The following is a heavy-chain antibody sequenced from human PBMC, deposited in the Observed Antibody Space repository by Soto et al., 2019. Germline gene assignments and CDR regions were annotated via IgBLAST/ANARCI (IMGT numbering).Heavy chain of an antibody. CDR3: AKDWGCSGGSCYQDYYYYMDV. Sequence: GGSLRLSCAASGFTFSSYAMSWVRQAPGKGLEWVSAISGSGGSTYYADSVKGRFTISRDNSKNTLYLQMNRLRAEDTAVYYCAKDWGCSGGSCYQDYYYYMDVWGKGTTVTVSS. CDR2: ISGSGGST. D-gene: IGHD2-15*01. V-gene: IGHV3-23*01. CDR1: GFTFSSYA. J-gene: IGHJ6*03.